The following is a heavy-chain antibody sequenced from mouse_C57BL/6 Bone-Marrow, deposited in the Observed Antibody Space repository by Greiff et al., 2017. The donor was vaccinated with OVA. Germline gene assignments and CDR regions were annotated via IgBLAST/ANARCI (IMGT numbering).Heavy chain of an antibody. CDR2: ISSGSSTI. CDR1: GFTFSDYG. D-gene: IGHD1-2*01. V-gene: IGHV5-17*01. J-gene: IGHJ3*01. Sequence: EVKLMESGGGLVKPGGSLKLSCAASGFTFSDYGMHWVRQAPEKGLEWVAYISSGSSTIYYADTVKGRFTISRDNAKNTLFLQMTSLRSEDTAMYYCARGVLRLAYWGQGTLVTVSA. CDR3: ARGVLRLAY.